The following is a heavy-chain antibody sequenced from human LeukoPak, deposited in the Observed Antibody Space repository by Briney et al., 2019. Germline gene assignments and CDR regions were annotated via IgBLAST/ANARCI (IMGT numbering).Heavy chain of an antibody. Sequence: ASVKVSCKTSGYTFISHDIGWVRQAPGQGLEWMGWISAYNGNTNYAQKFQGRVTMTTDTSTNTAYMELRSLRSADTAVYYCARNAVADTLSAYYFEYWGQGTLVTVSS. D-gene: IGHD6-19*01. CDR2: ISAYNGNT. CDR3: ARNAVADTLSAYYFEY. V-gene: IGHV1-18*04. J-gene: IGHJ4*02. CDR1: GYTFISHD.